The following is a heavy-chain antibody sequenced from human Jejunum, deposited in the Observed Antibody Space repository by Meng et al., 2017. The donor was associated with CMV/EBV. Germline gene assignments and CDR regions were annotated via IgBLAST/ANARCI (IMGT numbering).Heavy chain of an antibody. Sequence: ASGFTFSTYGMSWVRQAPGKGLEWVANIKEDGSEKNYVDSVKGRFTISRDNAKNSLYLQMNSLRAEDTAVYYCARPRNYYHYGMDAWGQGTTVTVSS. CDR3: ARPRNYYHYGMDA. CDR2: IKEDGSEK. CDR1: GFTFSTYG. V-gene: IGHV3-7*01. J-gene: IGHJ6*02.